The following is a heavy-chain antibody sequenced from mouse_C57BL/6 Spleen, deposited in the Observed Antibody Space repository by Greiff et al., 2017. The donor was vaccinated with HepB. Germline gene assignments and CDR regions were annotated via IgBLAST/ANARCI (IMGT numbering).Heavy chain of an antibody. CDR3: ARRDYYGSSYGYFDV. CDR1: GYAFTNYL. CDR2: INPGSGGT. V-gene: IGHV1-54*01. D-gene: IGHD1-1*01. J-gene: IGHJ1*03. Sequence: VQLQQSGAELVRPGTSVKVSCKASGYAFTNYLIEWVKQRPGQGLEWIGVINPGSGGTNYNEKFKGKATLTADKSSSTAYMQLSSLTSEDSAVYCCARRDYYGSSYGYFDVWGTGTTVTVSS.